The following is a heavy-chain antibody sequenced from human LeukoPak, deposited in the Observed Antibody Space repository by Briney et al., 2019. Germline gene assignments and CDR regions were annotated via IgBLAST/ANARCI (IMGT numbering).Heavy chain of an antibody. CDR3: ARDSYNYCFDY. CDR1: GGSISSYY. CDR2: IYTSGST. Sequence: SETLSLTCTVSGGSISSYYWSWIRQPAGKGLEWIGRIYTSGSTNYNPSLKSRVTMSVDTSKNQFSLKRSSVTAADTAVYYGARDSYNYCFDYWGQGTLVTVSS. D-gene: IGHD1-20*01. V-gene: IGHV4-4*07. J-gene: IGHJ4*02.